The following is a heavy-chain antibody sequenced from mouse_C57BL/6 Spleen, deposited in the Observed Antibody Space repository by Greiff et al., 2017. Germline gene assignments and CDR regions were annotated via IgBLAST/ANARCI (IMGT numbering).Heavy chain of an antibody. D-gene: IGHD1-1*01. CDR1: GYTFTSYW. V-gene: IGHV1-69*01. CDR2: IDPSDSYT. J-gene: IGHJ3*01. Sequence: QVQLQQPGAELVMPGASVKLSCKASGYTFTSYWMHWVKQRPGQGLEWIGEIDPSDSYTNYNQKVKGKSTLTVDKSSSTAYMQLSSLTSEDSAVYYCARSYGSSSAWFAYWGQGTLVTVSA. CDR3: ARSYGSSSAWFAY.